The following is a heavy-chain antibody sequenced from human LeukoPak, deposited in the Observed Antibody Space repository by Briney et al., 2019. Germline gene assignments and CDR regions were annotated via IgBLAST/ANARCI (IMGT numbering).Heavy chain of an antibody. CDR3: ARLQYCSSISCYYPFDP. D-gene: IGHD2-2*01. CDR1: GGSFRGYY. CDR2: INHSGST. V-gene: IGHV4-34*01. J-gene: IGHJ5*02. Sequence: SETLSLTCAVYGGSFRGYYWNWIRQAPGKGLEWIGEINHSGSTNYNPSLKSRVTLSVDTSKNQFSLKLASVTVADTAVYYCARLQYCSSISCYYPFDPWGQGTLVTVSS.